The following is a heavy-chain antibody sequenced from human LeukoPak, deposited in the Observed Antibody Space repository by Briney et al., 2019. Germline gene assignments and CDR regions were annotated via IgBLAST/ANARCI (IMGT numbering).Heavy chain of an antibody. J-gene: IGHJ4*02. CDR3: AKTFDSTGYRRGYFDY. V-gene: IGHV3-21*04. CDR2: ISSSSSYI. D-gene: IGHD3-22*01. CDR1: GFRFSDYG. Sequence: GGSLRLSCAASGFRFSDYGMNWVRQAPGKGLEWVSSISSSSSYIYYAESVKGRFTISRDNAKNSLYLQMNSLRAEDTAVYYCAKTFDSTGYRRGYFDYWGQGTLVTVSS.